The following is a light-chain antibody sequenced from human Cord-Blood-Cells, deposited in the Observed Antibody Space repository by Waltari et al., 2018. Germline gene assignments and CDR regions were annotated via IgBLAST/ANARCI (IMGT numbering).Light chain of an antibody. V-gene: IGLV2-14*01. Sequence: QSALTQPASVSGSPGQSITISCTGTSSDVGGYNYVSWYQQPPGKAPKLMIYAVSNRPSGVSNRFSGSKSGNTASLTISGLQAEDEADYYCSSYTSSSTLVFGTGTKVTVL. CDR3: SSYTSSSTLV. CDR1: SSDVGGYNY. CDR2: AVS. J-gene: IGLJ1*01.